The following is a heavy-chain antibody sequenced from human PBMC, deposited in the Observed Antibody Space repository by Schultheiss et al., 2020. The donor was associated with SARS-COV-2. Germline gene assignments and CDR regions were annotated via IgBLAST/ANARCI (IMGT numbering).Heavy chain of an antibody. CDR3: AKDKGGWELLYDAFDI. J-gene: IGHJ3*02. CDR1: GFTFDDYA. CDR2: VSWNSGSI. V-gene: IGHV3-9*01. D-gene: IGHD1-26*01. Sequence: SLKISCAASGFTFDDYAMHWVRQAPGKVLEWVSGVSWNSGSIGYADSVKGRFTISRDNAKNSLYLQMNSLRAEDTALYYCAKDKGGWELLYDAFDIWGQGTMVTVSS.